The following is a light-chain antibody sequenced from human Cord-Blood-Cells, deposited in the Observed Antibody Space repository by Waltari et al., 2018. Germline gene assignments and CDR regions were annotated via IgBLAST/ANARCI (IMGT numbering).Light chain of an antibody. CDR2: DAS. CDR3: QQRSNWPST. J-gene: IGKJ4*01. CDR1: QSVSSY. V-gene: IGKV3-11*01. Sequence: EIVLTQSPATLSLSPGERATLSCRARQSVSSYLAWYQQKPGQAPRLLIYDASNRATGIPARFSGSGSGTDFTLTISSLEPEDVAVYYCQQRSNWPSTFGGGTKVEIK.